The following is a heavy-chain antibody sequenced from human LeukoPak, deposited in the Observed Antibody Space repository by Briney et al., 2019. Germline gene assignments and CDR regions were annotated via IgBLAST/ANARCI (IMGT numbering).Heavy chain of an antibody. Sequence: PGGSLRLSCADSGFTFSGSAIHWVRQASGKGLEWVGRIRSKPNNYATAYAASVKGRFTISRDDSKNTAYLQMDSLKTEDTAVYHCTSAAGRRWYSWGQGTLVTVSS. CDR3: TSAAGRRWYS. D-gene: IGHD4-23*01. CDR2: IRSKPNNYAT. J-gene: IGHJ5*02. CDR1: GFTFSGSA. V-gene: IGHV3-73*01.